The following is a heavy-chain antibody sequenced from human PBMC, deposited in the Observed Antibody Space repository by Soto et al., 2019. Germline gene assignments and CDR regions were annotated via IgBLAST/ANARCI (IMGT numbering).Heavy chain of an antibody. D-gene: IGHD3-3*01. Sequence: PSETLSLTCNVSGVAIRSNYCTFIRQSPFKGLEWIGYVYLTGTTNYNPSLKSRVSISLDTSKNQMSLKLNSMTAADTAVYYCARGDGYYDLWSGYFDPWGQGTLVTVSS. CDR2: VYLTGTT. CDR1: GVAIRSNY. CDR3: ARGDGYYDLWSGYFDP. J-gene: IGHJ5*02. V-gene: IGHV4-59*01.